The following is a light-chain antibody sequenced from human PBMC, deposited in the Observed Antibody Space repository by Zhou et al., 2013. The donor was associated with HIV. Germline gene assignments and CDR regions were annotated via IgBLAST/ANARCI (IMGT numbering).Light chain of an antibody. CDR2: DAS. CDR3: QEYSDWPALT. J-gene: IGKJ4*01. CDR1: QSVSDN. Sequence: EIVMTQSPATLSVSPGERATLSCRASQSVSDNLAWYQQRPGQAPRLLIFDASTRATGVPGRFRGSGSGTEFTLTISSLQSEDVATYYCQEYSDWPALTFGGGTKVEIK. V-gene: IGKV3-15*01.